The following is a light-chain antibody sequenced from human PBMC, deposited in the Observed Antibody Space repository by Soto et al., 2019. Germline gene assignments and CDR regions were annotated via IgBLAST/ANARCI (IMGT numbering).Light chain of an antibody. CDR2: GAS. J-gene: IGKJ1*01. CDR1: QSVSSN. CDR3: QQYNNWLGT. Sequence: EIVMTQSPATLSVSPGERATPSCRASQSVSSNLAWYQQKPGQAPRLPIYGASTRATGIPARFSGSGSGTEFTLTISSLQSEDFAVYYCQQYNNWLGTFGQGTKVDIK. V-gene: IGKV3-15*01.